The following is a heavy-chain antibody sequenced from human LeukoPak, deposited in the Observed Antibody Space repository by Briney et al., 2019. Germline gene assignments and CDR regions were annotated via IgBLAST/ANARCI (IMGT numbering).Heavy chain of an antibody. CDR2: IIPIFGTA. Sequence: ASVKVSCKASGGTFSSYAISWVRQAPGQGLEWMGGIIPIFGTANYAQKFQGRVTITADESTSTAYMELSSLRSEDTAVYYCARNLRFLEWDNWFDPWGQGTLVTVSS. V-gene: IGHV1-69*01. CDR1: GGTFSSYA. D-gene: IGHD3-3*01. CDR3: ARNLRFLEWDNWFDP. J-gene: IGHJ5*02.